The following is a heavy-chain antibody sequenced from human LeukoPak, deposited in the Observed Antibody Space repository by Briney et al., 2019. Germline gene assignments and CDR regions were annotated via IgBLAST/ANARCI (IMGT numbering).Heavy chain of an antibody. CDR3: ARRRGSGSYYYFDY. V-gene: IGHV4-59*08. CDR1: GGSISSYY. Sequence: PSETLSLTCTVSGGSISSYYWSWLRQPPGKRLEWIGYIYYSGSTNYNPSLKSRVTISVDTSKNQFSLKLSSVTAADTAVYYCARRRGSGSYYYFDYGGQGTLVTVSS. J-gene: IGHJ4*02. CDR2: IYYSGST. D-gene: IGHD3-10*01.